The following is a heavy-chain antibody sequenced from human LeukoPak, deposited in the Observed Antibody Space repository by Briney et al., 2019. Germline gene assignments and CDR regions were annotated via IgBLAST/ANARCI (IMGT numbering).Heavy chain of an antibody. CDR2: IYPGDSNS. J-gene: IGHJ4*02. CDR1: GYGFTSYW. Sequence: GESLKISCRGSGYGFTSYWIVWVRQMPGKGLEGMGVIYPGDSNSRYSPSFQGQVTISADNSISTAYLQWSSLKASDTAMYYCARRAHSGAMITLDYWGQGTLVTVSS. D-gene: IGHD5-12*01. CDR3: ARRAHSGAMITLDY. V-gene: IGHV5-51*01.